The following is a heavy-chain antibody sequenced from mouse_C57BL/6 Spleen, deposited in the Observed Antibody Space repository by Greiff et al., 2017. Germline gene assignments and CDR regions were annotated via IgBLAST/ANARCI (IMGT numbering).Heavy chain of an antibody. D-gene: IGHD2-2*01. Sequence: EVMLVESGGGLVKPGGSLKLSCAASGFTFSDYGMHWVRQAPEKGLEWVAYISSGSSTIYYADTVKGRFTISRDNAKNTLFLQMTSLRSEDTAMYYCARNGYDVDWYFDVWGTGTTVTVSS. CDR3: ARNGYDVDWYFDV. J-gene: IGHJ1*03. CDR2: ISSGSSTI. V-gene: IGHV5-17*01. CDR1: GFTFSDYG.